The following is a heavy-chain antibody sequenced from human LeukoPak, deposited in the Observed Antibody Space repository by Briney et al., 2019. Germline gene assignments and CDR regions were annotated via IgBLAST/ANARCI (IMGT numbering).Heavy chain of an antibody. CDR1: AFTFSSYS. D-gene: IGHD6-19*01. V-gene: IGHV3-21*01. CDR2: ISSSSSYI. Sequence: GGSLRLSCAASAFTFSSYSMNWVRQAPGKGLESVSSISSSSSYIYYADSVKGRFPISRDNAKNSLYLQMNSLRAEDTAVYYCARDAVEINSSGWQRLPHFDYWGQGTLVTVSS. CDR3: ARDAVEINSSGWQRLPHFDY. J-gene: IGHJ4*02.